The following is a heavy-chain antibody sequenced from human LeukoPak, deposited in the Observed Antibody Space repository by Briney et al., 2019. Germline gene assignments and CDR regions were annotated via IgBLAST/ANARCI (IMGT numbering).Heavy chain of an antibody. Sequence: PSETLSLTCNVSGASLSSYYWDWLRQSPGRGLEWIGYISDTGKTDSNPSLKSRVTISLATSTNQFSLRLTSVTAADSAVYFCATGYYEPFATWGPGIMVSVSS. V-gene: IGHV4-59*01. CDR1: GASLSSYY. D-gene: IGHD3-22*01. CDR2: ISDTGKT. CDR3: ATGYYEPFAT. J-gene: IGHJ5*02.